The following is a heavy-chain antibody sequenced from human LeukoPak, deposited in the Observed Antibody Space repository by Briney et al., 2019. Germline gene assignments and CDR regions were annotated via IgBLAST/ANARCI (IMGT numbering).Heavy chain of an antibody. CDR2: ISSSSSYI. J-gene: IGHJ3*02. Sequence: GGSLRLSCAASGFTFSSYSMNWVRQAPGKGLEWVSSISSSSSYIYYADSVKGRFTISRDNAKNSLYLQMNSLRAEDTALYYCARDFNPDAHDAFDIWGQGTMVTVSS. V-gene: IGHV3-21*04. CDR1: GFTFSSYS. CDR3: ARDFNPDAHDAFDI.